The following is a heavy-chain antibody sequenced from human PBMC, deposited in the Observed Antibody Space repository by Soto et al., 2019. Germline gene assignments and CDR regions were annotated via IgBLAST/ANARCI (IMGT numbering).Heavy chain of an antibody. CDR1: GDSVSSNSAA. Sequence: TLSLTCAISGDSVSSNSAAWNWIRQSPSRGLEWLGRTYYRSKWYNDYAVSVKSRITINPDTSKNQFSLQLNSVTPEDTAVYYCASDFWSGFPPPGYYYGMDVWGQGTTVTVSS. V-gene: IGHV6-1*01. CDR2: TYYRSKWYN. J-gene: IGHJ6*02. D-gene: IGHD3-3*01. CDR3: ASDFWSGFPPPGYYYGMDV.